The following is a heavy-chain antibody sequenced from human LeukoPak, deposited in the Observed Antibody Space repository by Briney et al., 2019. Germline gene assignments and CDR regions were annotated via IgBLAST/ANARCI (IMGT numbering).Heavy chain of an antibody. CDR1: GGSISSYY. D-gene: IGHD5-18*01. J-gene: IGHJ4*02. CDR3: AREGTSDSYGSSVFFGY. V-gene: IGHV4-4*07. CDR2: IYTSGST. Sequence: KPSETLSLTCTVSGGSISSYYWSWIRQPAGKGLEWIGRIYTSGSTNYNPSLKSRVTMSVDTSKNQFSLKLSSVTAADTAVYYCAREGTSDSYGSSVFFGYWGQGTLVTVSS.